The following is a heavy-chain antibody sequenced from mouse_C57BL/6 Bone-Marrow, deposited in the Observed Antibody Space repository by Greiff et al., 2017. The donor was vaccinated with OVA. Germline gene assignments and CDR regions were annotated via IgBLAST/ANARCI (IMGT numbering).Heavy chain of an antibody. CDR1: GFNIKDDY. J-gene: IGHJ4*01. V-gene: IGHV14-4*01. CDR3: TTEATPGGDYYAMDY. Sequence: EVQLQQSGAELVRPGASVKLSCTASGFNIKDDYMHWVKQRPEQGLEWIGWIDPENGDTEYASKFQGKATITADTSSNTAYLQLSSLTSEDTAVYYCTTEATPGGDYYAMDYWGQGTSVTVSS. CDR2: IDPENGDT. D-gene: IGHD3-2*02.